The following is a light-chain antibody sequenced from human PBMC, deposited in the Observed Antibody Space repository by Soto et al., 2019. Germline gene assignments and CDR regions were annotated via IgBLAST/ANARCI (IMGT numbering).Light chain of an antibody. CDR3: SSSTSSSTLPYV. J-gene: IGLJ1*01. V-gene: IGLV2-14*01. CDR2: DVS. Sequence: QSALTQPASVSGSPGQSITISCTGTSSDVGGYNYVSWYQQHPGKAPKLMIYDVSNRPSGVSNRFSGSKSGNTASLTISGLQAKDEADYYCSSSTSSSTLPYVFGTGTKLTVL. CDR1: SSDVGGYNY.